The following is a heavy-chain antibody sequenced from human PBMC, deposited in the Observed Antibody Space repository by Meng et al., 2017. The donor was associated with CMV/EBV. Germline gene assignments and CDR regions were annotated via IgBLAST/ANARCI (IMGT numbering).Heavy chain of an antibody. J-gene: IGHJ4*02. D-gene: IGHD3-22*01. CDR2: ISGYNDNT. V-gene: IGHV1-18*01. CDR3: ARDTMMIMSFDH. Sequence: VQLVQSGAEGRKPGASVKVSCKASGYTFTHHGISWVRQAPGQGLEWMGWISGYNDNTKYARHLQGRVTMTTDTSTNTAYMELRSLRSDDTAIYYCARDTMMIMSFDHWGPGTLVTVSS. CDR1: GYTFTHHG.